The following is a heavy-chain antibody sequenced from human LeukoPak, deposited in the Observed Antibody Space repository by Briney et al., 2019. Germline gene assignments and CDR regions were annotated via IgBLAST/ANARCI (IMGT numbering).Heavy chain of an antibody. Sequence: GGSLRLSCAASGFTFSTFAMIWVRQPPGKGLEWVSSIFPSGGEIHYADSVRGRFTISRDNSRNTLYLQMNSLRAEDTAVYYCAKPARTDYADYWGQGTLVTVSS. CDR2: IFPSGGEI. D-gene: IGHD1-14*01. J-gene: IGHJ4*02. CDR1: GFTFSTFA. CDR3: AKPARTDYADY. V-gene: IGHV3-23*01.